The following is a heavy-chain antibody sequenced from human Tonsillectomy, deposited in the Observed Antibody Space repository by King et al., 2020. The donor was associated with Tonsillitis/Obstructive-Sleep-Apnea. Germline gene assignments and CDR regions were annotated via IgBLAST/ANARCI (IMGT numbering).Heavy chain of an antibody. D-gene: IGHD3-10*01. V-gene: IGHV1-3*01. J-gene: IGHJ3*02. CDR2: INAGNGNT. CDR1: GYTFTSYA. Sequence: QLVQSGAEVKKPGASVKVSCKASGYTFTSYAMHWVRQAPGQRLEWMGWINAGNGNTKYSQKFQGRVTITRDTSASTAYMELSSLRSEETAVYYCARVVNYYGSGSYYMGDDAFDIWGQGTMVTVSS. CDR3: ARVVNYYGSGSYYMGDDAFDI.